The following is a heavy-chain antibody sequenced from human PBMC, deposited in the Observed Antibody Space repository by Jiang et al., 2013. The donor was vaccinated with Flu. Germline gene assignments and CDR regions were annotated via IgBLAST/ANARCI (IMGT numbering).Heavy chain of an antibody. D-gene: IGHD2-2*01. Sequence: LLKPSETLSLTCAVYGGSFSGYYWSWIRQPPGKGLEWIGEINHSGSTNYNPSLKSRVTISVDTSKNQFSLKLSSVTAADTAVYYCARALVVVPAAMRVTWFDPWGQGTLVTVSS. CDR1: GGSFSGYY. CDR3: ARALVVVPAAMRVTWFDP. J-gene: IGHJ5*02. CDR2: INHSGST. V-gene: IGHV4-34*01.